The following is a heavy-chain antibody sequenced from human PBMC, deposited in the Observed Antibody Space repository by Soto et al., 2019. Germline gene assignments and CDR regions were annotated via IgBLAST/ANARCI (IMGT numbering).Heavy chain of an antibody. CDR2: IFSNDEK. J-gene: IGHJ4*02. Sequence: LVNPTETLTLTCTVSGFSLSNARMGVSWIRQPPGKALEWLAHIFSNDEKSYSTSLKSRLTISKDTSKSQVVLTMTNMDPVDTATYYCARIRRVGANWVDFDYWGQGTLVTVSS. V-gene: IGHV2-26*01. CDR3: ARIRRVGANWVDFDY. D-gene: IGHD1-26*01. CDR1: GFSLSNARMG.